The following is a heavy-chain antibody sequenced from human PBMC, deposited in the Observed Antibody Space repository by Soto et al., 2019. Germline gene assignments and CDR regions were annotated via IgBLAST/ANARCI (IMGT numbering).Heavy chain of an antibody. CDR2: IYDTGSP. D-gene: IGHD7-27*01. J-gene: IGHJ4*02. CDR3: ARSVGWGFDY. Sequence: SETLSLTCSVSGGSVSSGSYYWSWIRQPPGKGLEWIGYIYDTGSPKYNPSLMSRVTISRDTSNNQLSLNLNSVTTADTAVYYCARSVGWGFDYWGQGALVTVSS. V-gene: IGHV4-61*01. CDR1: GGSVSSGSYY.